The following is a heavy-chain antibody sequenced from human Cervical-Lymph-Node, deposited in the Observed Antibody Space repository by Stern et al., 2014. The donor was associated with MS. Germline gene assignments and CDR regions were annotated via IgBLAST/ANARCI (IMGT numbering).Heavy chain of an antibody. J-gene: IGHJ5*01. CDR1: GGIFSTHS. V-gene: IGHV1-69*02. D-gene: IGHD3-10*01. Sequence: VQLVQSGAEVKKPGSTVRVSCKASGGIFSTHSISWVRQAPGQGLEWLGRITPKHGKMDHIRELRDRVTFTADRSTRTVFMELRGLASADTAVYFCASGKFSFGSGLESWGQGTLVIVSS. CDR3: ASGKFSFGSGLES. CDR2: ITPKHGKM.